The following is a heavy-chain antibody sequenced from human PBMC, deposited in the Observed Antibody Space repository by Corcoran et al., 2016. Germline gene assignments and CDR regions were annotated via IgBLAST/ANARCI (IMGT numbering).Heavy chain of an antibody. CDR2: ISDDGSNK. J-gene: IGHJ4*02. Sequence: QVQLVESGGGVVQPGRSLRLSCAASGFTFSSYGMHWVRQAPGKGLEWVAVISDDGSNKYYVDSVKGRFTISRDNSKNTLYLQMNSLSAEDTAVYYWAKGPITRVRGEFDYWGQGTLVTVSS. V-gene: IGHV3-30*18. CDR3: AKGPITRVRGEFDY. D-gene: IGHD3-10*01. CDR1: GFTFSSYG.